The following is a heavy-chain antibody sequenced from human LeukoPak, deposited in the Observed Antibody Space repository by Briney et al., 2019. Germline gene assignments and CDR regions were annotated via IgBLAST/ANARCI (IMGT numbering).Heavy chain of an antibody. J-gene: IGHJ4*02. CDR1: GFTFSIYA. Sequence: GGSLRLSCAASGFTFSIYAMSWVRQAPGKGLECVSAISGSGGGTYYADSVKGRFTISRDNSKNTLYLQMNSLRAEDTAVYYCAKGSVYGDFDYWGQGTLVLVSS. V-gene: IGHV3-23*01. CDR2: ISGSGGGT. D-gene: IGHD4-17*01. CDR3: AKGSVYGDFDY.